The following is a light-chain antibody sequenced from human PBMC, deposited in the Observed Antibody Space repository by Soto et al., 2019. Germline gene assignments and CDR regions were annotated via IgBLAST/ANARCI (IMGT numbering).Light chain of an antibody. CDR1: QSISDT. V-gene: IGKV3-15*01. CDR3: QHYNSYSEA. CDR2: SAS. J-gene: IGKJ1*01. Sequence: EIVLTQSPATLSLSPGGRATLSFMASQSISDTLAWYQQKPGQAPRLLIYSASRRATGFPARFSGSGSGTEFTLTISSLQPDDFATYYCQHYNSYSEAFGQGTKVDIK.